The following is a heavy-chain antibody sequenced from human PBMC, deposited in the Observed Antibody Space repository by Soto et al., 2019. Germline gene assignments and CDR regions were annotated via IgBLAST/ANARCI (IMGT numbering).Heavy chain of an antibody. CDR1: GYTFTNYY. CDR3: ASYYDFWSGYSSEDFKWGWFDP. Sequence: ASVKVSCKTSGYTFTNYYMHWVRQAPGQGLEWMGIINPSGDTSSYAQKFQGRVTISVDTSKNQFSLKLSSVTAADAVVYYCASYYDFWSGYSSEDFKWGWFDPWGQGTLVTVSS. J-gene: IGHJ5*02. CDR2: INPSGDTS. D-gene: IGHD3-3*01. V-gene: IGHV1-46*01.